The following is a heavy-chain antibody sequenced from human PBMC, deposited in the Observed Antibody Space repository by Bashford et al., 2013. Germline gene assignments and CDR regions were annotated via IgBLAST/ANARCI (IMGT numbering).Heavy chain of an antibody. Sequence: WVRQAPGQGLEWMGWINPNSGGTNYAQKFQGRVTMTRDTSISTAYMELSRLRSDDTAVYYCASEPPSRTTNGIDIWGQGTLVTVSS. D-gene: IGHD4-17*01. V-gene: IGHV1-2*02. J-gene: IGHJ4*02. CDR3: ASEPPSRTTNGIDI. CDR2: INPNSGGT.